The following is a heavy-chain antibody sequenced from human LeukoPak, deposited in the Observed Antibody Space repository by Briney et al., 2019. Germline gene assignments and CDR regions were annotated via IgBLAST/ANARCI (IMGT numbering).Heavy chain of an antibody. CDR3: ARDYYDTSGLWYFDL. J-gene: IGHJ2*01. Sequence: PSGTLSLTCTVSGYSISSGYYWGWIRQSPGKGLEWIGSIYHSGSTYYNPSLKSRITISLDTSKNQFSLKLSSVTAADTAVYYCARDYYDTSGLWYFDLWGRGTLVTVSS. CDR1: GYSISSGYY. CDR2: IYHSGST. V-gene: IGHV4-38-2*02. D-gene: IGHD3-22*01.